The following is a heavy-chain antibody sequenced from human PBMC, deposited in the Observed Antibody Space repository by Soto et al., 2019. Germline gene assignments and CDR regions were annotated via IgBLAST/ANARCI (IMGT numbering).Heavy chain of an antibody. CDR2: IIPIFGTA. Sequence: QVQLVQSGAEEKKPGSSVKVSCKASGGTFSSYAISWVQQAPGQGLEWMGGIIPIFGTATYALKFQGRVTIIADESTTTAYMELSSLRSEDTAVYYCASPNVLRFLRSDFWGQGTLVTVSS. CDR3: ASPNVLRFLRSDF. V-gene: IGHV1-69*01. D-gene: IGHD2-8*01. CDR1: GGTFSSYA. J-gene: IGHJ4*02.